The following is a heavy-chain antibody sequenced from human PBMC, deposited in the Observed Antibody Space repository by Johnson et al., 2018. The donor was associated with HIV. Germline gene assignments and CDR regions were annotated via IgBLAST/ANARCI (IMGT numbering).Heavy chain of an antibody. J-gene: IGHJ3*02. CDR1: GFAFSSYG. CDR3: AKERSTYDSFWSGSAGNDAFDI. CDR2: IRYDGGNK. D-gene: IGHD3-3*01. V-gene: IGHV3-30*02. Sequence: QVQLVESGGGVVQPGRSLRLSCAASGFAFSSYGMHWVRQAPGKGLEWVSFIRYDGGNKSYGDSVKGRFTISRDNSKNTLYVQMISLRAEDKAVYYCAKERSTYDSFWSGSAGNDAFDIWGQGTMVTVSS.